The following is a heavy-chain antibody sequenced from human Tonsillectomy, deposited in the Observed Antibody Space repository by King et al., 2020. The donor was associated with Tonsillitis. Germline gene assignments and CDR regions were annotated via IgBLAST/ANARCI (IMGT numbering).Heavy chain of an antibody. Sequence: VQLQESGPGLVKPSGTLSLTCAVSGDSISSNNWWNWVRQPPGKGLEWIGEIFHSGVTNYNPSLKSRVTISLDKSKHQFSLKLSSVTAADTAVYYCARLAERSNLVHVDYFYYMDVWGKGTTVTVSS. J-gene: IGHJ6*03. CDR3: ARLAERSNLVHVDYFYYMDV. D-gene: IGHD6-13*01. CDR2: IFHSGVT. V-gene: IGHV4-4*02. CDR1: GDSISSNNW.